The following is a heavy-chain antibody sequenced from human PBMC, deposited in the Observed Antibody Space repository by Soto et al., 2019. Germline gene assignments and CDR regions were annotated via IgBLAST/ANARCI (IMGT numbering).Heavy chain of an antibody. J-gene: IGHJ5*02. CDR2: FYYTGSA. Sequence: SETLSLTCTVSGGSISSYYWTWIRQPPGKGLEWIASFYYTGSADYNPSLESRVTISVDTSKNQFSLRLSFVTAADAAVYYCARRTPLYASESSRFDPWGQGALVTVSS. D-gene: IGHD3-10*01. CDR1: GGSISSYY. CDR3: ARRTPLYASESSRFDP. V-gene: IGHV4-59*08.